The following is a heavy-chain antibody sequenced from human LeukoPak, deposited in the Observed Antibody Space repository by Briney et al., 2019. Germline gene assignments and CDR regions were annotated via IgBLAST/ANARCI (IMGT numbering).Heavy chain of an antibody. Sequence: GGSLRLSCAASGFTFSIYDMHWVRQATGKGLEWVSTIATAGDTYYPGSVKGRFTISRDNSKNTLYLQMNSLRAEDTAVYYCAKHRRDSSSYYVFDYWGQGTLVTVSS. V-gene: IGHV3-13*01. CDR3: AKHRRDSSSYYVFDY. CDR2: IATAGDT. J-gene: IGHJ4*02. D-gene: IGHD3-22*01. CDR1: GFTFSIYD.